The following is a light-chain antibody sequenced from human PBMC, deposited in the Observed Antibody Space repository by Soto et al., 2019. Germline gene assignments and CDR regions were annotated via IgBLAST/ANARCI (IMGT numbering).Light chain of an antibody. Sequence: EIVLTQSPATLSLSPGERATLSCRASQSVSRYVAWYQQKPGQAPRLLIYGTSNRATGIPDRFSGSGSGTDFTLTIIRLEREDFAVYYCQQYGNSPKTFGQGTKVDIK. CDR3: QQYGNSPKT. V-gene: IGKV3-20*01. J-gene: IGKJ1*01. CDR1: QSVSRY. CDR2: GTS.